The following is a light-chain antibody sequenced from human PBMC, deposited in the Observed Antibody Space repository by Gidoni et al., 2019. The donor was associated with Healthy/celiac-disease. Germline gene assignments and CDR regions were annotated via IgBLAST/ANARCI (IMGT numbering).Light chain of an antibody. CDR1: SSDVGGYNY. V-gene: IGLV2-14*01. CDR3: SSYTSSSTLAGNV. CDR2: DVS. Sequence: QSALTQPASVSGSPVQSITISCTGTSSDVGGYNYVSWYQQHPGKAPKLMIYDVSNRPSGVSNRFSGSKSGNTASLTISGLQAEDEADYYCSSYTSSSTLAGNVFGTGTKVTVL. J-gene: IGLJ1*01.